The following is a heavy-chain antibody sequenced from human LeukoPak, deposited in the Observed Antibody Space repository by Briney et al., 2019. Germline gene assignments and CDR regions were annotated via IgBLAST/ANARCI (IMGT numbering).Heavy chain of an antibody. V-gene: IGHV3-33*01. CDR3: ARAAIAAAGGYYYYYMDV. Sequence: GGSLRLSCAASGFTFSSYGMHWVRQAPGKGLEWVAVIWNDGSNKYYADSVKGRFTISRDNSKNTLYLQMNSLRAEDTAVYYCARAAIAAAGGYYYYYMDVWGKGTTVTVSS. CDR1: GFTFSSYG. J-gene: IGHJ6*03. D-gene: IGHD6-13*01. CDR2: IWNDGSNK.